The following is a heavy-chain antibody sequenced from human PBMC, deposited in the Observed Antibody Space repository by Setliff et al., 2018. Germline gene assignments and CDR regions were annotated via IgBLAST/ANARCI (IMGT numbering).Heavy chain of an antibody. V-gene: IGHV3-74*03. CDR1: GFTFSTYW. CDR3: ARVGSKPQLGWFDP. Sequence: PGGSLRLSCVTSGFTFSTYWMHWARQAPGQGLVWVARISTDGSSITYADSVKGRFTISRDNARNTLYLQMNSLTAEDTAVYYCARVGSKPQLGWFDPWGQGTLVTVS. CDR2: ISTDGSSI. D-gene: IGHD1-26*01. J-gene: IGHJ5*02.